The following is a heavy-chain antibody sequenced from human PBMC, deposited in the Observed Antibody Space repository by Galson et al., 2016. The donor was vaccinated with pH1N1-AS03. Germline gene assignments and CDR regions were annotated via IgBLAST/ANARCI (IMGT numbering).Heavy chain of an antibody. V-gene: IGHV5-51*01. CDR1: GYTFSNHW. J-gene: IGHJ6*02. CDR3: ARQQDGRGSGLEWLFWYGMDV. CDR2: IYPADSST. Sequence: GYTFSNHWIGWVRQMPGKGLEWMGIIYPADSSTTYSPSFQGQVTISADQSISTAYLQWSSLRASDTAMYFCARQQDGRGSGLEWLFWYGMDVWGQGTTVIVSS. D-gene: IGHD3-3*01.